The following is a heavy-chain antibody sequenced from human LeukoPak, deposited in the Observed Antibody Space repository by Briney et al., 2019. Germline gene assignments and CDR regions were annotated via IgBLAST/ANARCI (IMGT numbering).Heavy chain of an antibody. Sequence: GESLKISCKGSGYGFTTYWIAWVRQMPGKGLEWMGIIYPDDSDARYSPSFQGQVTISADKSISTAYLQWNRLKASDTAMYYCTRLDYHDSSTLDYWGQGTLATVSS. V-gene: IGHV5-51*01. CDR1: GYGFTTYW. CDR2: IYPDDSDA. D-gene: IGHD3-22*01. J-gene: IGHJ4*02. CDR3: TRLDYHDSSTLDY.